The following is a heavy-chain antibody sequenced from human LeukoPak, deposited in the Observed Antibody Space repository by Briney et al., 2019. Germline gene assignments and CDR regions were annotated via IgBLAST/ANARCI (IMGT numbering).Heavy chain of an antibody. CDR1: GYSFTSYW. Sequence: GESLKISCKGSGYSFTSYWIGWVRQIPGKGLEWMGIIYPGDSDTRYSPSFQGQVTISADKSISTAYLQWSSLKASDTAMYYCARPVDSSGSYDAFDIWGQGTMVTVSS. D-gene: IGHD6-19*01. CDR2: IYPGDSDT. V-gene: IGHV5-51*01. CDR3: ARPVDSSGSYDAFDI. J-gene: IGHJ3*02.